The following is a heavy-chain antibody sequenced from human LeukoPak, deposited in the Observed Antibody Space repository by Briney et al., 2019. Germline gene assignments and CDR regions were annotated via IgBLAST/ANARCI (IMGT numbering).Heavy chain of an antibody. CDR3: ARGGISTVTTQYYFDY. J-gene: IGHJ4*02. V-gene: IGHV1-2*04. CDR2: INPNSGDT. D-gene: IGHD4-17*01. CDR1: GYTFTGYY. Sequence: GASVKDSCKASGYTFTGYYMHWVRQAPGQGLEWMGWINPNSGDTNYAQKFQGWVTMTRDTSISTAYMELSRLRSEDTAVYYCARGGISTVTTQYYFDYWGQGTLVTVSS.